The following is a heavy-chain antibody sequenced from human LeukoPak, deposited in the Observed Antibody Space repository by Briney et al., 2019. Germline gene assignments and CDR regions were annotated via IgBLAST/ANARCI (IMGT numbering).Heavy chain of an antibody. D-gene: IGHD2-2*01. J-gene: IGHJ6*03. CDR1: GGSFSGYY. CDR2: INHSGST. V-gene: IGHV4-34*01. Sequence: SETLSLTCAVYGGSFSGYYWSWIRQPPGKGLEWIGEINHSGSTNYNPSLKSRVTISVDTSKNQFSLKLSSVTAADTAVYYCARVAQDCSSTSCYYMDVWGKGTTVTVSS. CDR3: ARVAQDCSSTSCYYMDV.